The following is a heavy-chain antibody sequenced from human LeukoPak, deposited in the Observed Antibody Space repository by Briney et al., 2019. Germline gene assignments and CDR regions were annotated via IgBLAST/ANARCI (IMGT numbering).Heavy chain of an antibody. CDR3: ARGWYTETYFDY. Sequence: PVGSLRLSCAAPGFSFSIYTMCSVRHAPRERLEYVSPTRSNGGSTYYANSLKSGYSISPDNSKHTLYLQMGGVGAEDMAVYDCARGWYTETYFDYWGQGTLVTVSS. D-gene: IGHD6-13*01. J-gene: IGHJ4*02. CDR2: TRSNGGST. V-gene: IGHV3-64*01. CDR1: GFSFSIYT.